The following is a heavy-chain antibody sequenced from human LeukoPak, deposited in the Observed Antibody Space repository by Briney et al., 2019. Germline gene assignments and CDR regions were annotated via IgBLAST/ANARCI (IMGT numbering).Heavy chain of an antibody. CDR2: IYRHGITT. Sequence: PGGSLRLSCAPSVLTIRGDSMHCVRQAPREGLVWVSLIYRHGITTHYAESVKGPFTISRDAARITVHLLMNSRRADDMAVYYCVPGGGFAVWGQGSLVTVSS. J-gene: IGHJ4*02. V-gene: IGHV3-74*01. CDR3: VPGGGFAV. CDR1: VLTIRGDS. D-gene: IGHD5-12*01.